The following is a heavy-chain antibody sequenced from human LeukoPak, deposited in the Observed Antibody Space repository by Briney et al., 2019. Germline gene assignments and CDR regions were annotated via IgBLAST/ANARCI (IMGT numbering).Heavy chain of an antibody. Sequence: PGGSLRLSCAASGFTFSIHSMNWVRQAPGRGLEWVSYITSRSTTKQYADSVKGRFTISRENAKNSLYLQMTSLRDEDTAVYYCARVQTSAFDIWGQGTMVTVSS. D-gene: IGHD1-1*01. V-gene: IGHV3-48*02. J-gene: IGHJ3*02. CDR3: ARVQTSAFDI. CDR2: ITSRSTTK. CDR1: GFTFSIHS.